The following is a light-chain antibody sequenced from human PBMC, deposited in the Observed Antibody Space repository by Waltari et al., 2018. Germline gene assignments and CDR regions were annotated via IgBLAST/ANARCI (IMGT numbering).Light chain of an antibody. J-gene: IGKJ5*01. Sequence: DIQMTQSPSSVSASVGDRVTITCRASQGINNWLAWYQQKPGKAPKLLIYFASSLQSGGPSRFSGSGSGTDFTLTISSLQPEDFATYYCQQADSFPVTFGQGTRLEIK. CDR3: QQADSFPVT. CDR1: QGINNW. V-gene: IGKV1-12*01. CDR2: FAS.